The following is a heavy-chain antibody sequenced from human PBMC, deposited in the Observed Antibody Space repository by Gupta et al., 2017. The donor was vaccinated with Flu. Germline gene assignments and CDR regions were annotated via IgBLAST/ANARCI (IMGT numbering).Heavy chain of an antibody. CDR1: GFTFSASA. Sequence: EVQLVESGGGLVQPGGSLKLSCAASGFTFSASAMHWVRQASGKGLEWVGRIRSKPNNYVKAYADAVKGRFTISRDDSRNMAYLQMNRLKREEKXVXYCTRLXFGAADGLTDMVVWGQGTTVNVS. V-gene: IGHV3-73*02. J-gene: IGHJ6*02. CDR2: IRSKPNNYVK. D-gene: IGHD6-13*01. CDR3: TRLXFGAADGLTDMVV.